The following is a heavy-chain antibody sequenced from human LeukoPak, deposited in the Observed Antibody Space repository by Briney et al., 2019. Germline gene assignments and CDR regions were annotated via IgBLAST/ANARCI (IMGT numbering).Heavy chain of an antibody. Sequence: SVKVSCKASGGTCSSYAISWVRQAPGQGLEWMGGIIPIFGTANYAQKFQGRVTITADESTSTAYMELRSLRSEDTAVYYCARDYDQYYYDSGKFGYWGQGTLVTVSS. D-gene: IGHD3-22*01. V-gene: IGHV1-69*13. CDR3: ARDYDQYYYDSGKFGY. CDR1: GGTCSSYA. CDR2: IIPIFGTA. J-gene: IGHJ4*02.